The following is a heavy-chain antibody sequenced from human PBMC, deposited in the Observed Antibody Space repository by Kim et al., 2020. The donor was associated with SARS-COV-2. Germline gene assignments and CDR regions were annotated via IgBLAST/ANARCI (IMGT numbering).Heavy chain of an antibody. CDR1: GGSISSYY. V-gene: IGHV4-59*01. J-gene: IGHJ6*02. CDR3: ANLPGLYGMDV. Sequence: SETLSLICTVSGGSISSYYWSWIRQPPGKGLEWIGYIYYSGSTNYNPSLKSRVTISVDTSKNQFSLKLSSVTAADTAVYYCANLPGLYGMDVWGQGTTVT. CDR2: IYYSGST.